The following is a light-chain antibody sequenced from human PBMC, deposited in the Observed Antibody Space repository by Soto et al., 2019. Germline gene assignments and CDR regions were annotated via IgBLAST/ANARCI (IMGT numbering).Light chain of an antibody. CDR2: EVS. J-gene: IGLJ2*01. CDR3: SSYTSSSNVV. CDR1: SSDVGGYNY. V-gene: IGLV2-14*01. Sequence: QSVLTQPASVSGSPGQSITISCTGTSSDVGGYNYVSWYQQHPGKAPKLMISEVSNRPSGVSNRFSGSKSGNTASLTISRRQGEDDADYYCSSYTSSSNVVFGGGTKLPVL.